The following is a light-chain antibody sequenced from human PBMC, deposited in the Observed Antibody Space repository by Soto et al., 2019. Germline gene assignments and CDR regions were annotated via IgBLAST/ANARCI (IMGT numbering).Light chain of an antibody. CDR1: QSVGNN. J-gene: IGKJ4*01. Sequence: EIVMTQSPATLSVSPGERATLSCRASQSVGNNLAWYRQKSGQAPRLLIYRASTMDSGIPARFSGSESGTEFTLTIGSLQPDDFAVYFCQKYRNWPLTFGGGTKVEIK. V-gene: IGKV3-15*01. CDR3: QKYRNWPLT. CDR2: RAS.